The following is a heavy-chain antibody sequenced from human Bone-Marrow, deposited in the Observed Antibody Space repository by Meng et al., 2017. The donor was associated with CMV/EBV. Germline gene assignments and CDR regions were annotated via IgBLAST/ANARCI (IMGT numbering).Heavy chain of an antibody. J-gene: IGHJ4*02. CDR2: INHSGST. CDR3: ARGRGMVRGVITY. D-gene: IGHD3-10*01. V-gene: IGHV4-34*01. Sequence: GAVYGGSFSGYYWSWIRQPPGKGLEWIGEINHSGSTNYNPSLKSRVTISVDTSKNQFSLKLSSVTAADTAVYYCARGRGMVRGVITYWGQGTLVTVSS. CDR1: GGSFSGYY.